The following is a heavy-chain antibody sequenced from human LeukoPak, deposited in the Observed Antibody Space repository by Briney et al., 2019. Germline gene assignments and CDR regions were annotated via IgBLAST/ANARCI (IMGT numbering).Heavy chain of an antibody. CDR2: INPNSGGT. J-gene: IGHJ6*02. D-gene: IGHD6-6*01. Sequence: ASVKVSCKASGYTFTGYYMHWVRQAPGQGLEWMGWINPNSGGTNYAQKFQGRVTMTRDTSISTAYMELSRLRSDDTAVYYCARDLGYSSSPGEDVWGQETTVTVSS. CDR3: ARDLGYSSSPGEDV. CDR1: GYTFTGYY. V-gene: IGHV1-2*02.